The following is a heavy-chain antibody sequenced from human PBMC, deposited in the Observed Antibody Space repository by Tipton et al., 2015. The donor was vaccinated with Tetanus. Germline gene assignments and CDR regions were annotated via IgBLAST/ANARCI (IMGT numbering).Heavy chain of an antibody. CDR3: ARVVAATALIDY. V-gene: IGHV5-10-1*01. D-gene: IGHD2-15*01. J-gene: IGHJ4*02. CDR2: IDPSDSYT. Sequence: VQLVQSGAEVKKPGESLRISCKGSGYSFTSYWISWVRQMPGKGLEWMGRIDPSDSYTNYSPSFQGHVTISADKSISTAYLQWSSLKASDPAMYYCARVVAATALIDYWGQGTLVTVSS. CDR1: GYSFTSYW.